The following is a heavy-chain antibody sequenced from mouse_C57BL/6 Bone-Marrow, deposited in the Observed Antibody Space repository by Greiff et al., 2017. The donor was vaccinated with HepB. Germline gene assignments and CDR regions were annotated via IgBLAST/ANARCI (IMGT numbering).Heavy chain of an antibody. V-gene: IGHV1-80*01. CDR2: IYPGDGDT. D-gene: IGHD1-1*01. Sequence: VQLQQSGAELVKPGASVKLSCKASGYAFSSYWMNWVQQRPGKGLEWIGQIYPGDGDTNYNGKFKGKATLTADKSSSTAYMQLSGLTSEDCAVYFCARWDDGSSPWLAYWGQGTLVTVSA. CDR1: GYAFSSYW. CDR3: ARWDDGSSPWLAY. J-gene: IGHJ3*01.